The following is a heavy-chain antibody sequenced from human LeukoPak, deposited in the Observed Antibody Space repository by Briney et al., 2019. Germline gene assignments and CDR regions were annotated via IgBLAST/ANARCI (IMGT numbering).Heavy chain of an antibody. J-gene: IGHJ4*02. CDR3: AKDPGYCSGGSCRDWGY. CDR2: ISGSGGST. D-gene: IGHD2-15*01. CDR1: GFTFSSYA. V-gene: IGHV3-23*01. Sequence: PGGSLRLSCAASGFTFSSYAMSWVRQAPGKGLERVSAISGSGGSTYYADSVKGRFTISRDNSKNTLYLQMNSLRAEDTAVYYCAKDPGYCSGGSCRDWGYWGQGTLVTVSS.